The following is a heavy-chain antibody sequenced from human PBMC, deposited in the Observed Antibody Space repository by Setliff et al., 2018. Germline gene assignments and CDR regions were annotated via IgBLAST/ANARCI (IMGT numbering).Heavy chain of an antibody. V-gene: IGHV1-46*01. CDR2: INPSGGST. CDR1: GHSLTSNH. CDR3: IMNMARPVTGLDC. Sequence: ASVTVSCKASGHSLTSNHVHWGRQAPGQGLEWMGTINPSGGSTIYAPDFQGRVTMTWDTSTNIAYMELSGLRYADSAIYYCIMNMARPVTGLDCWGPGTLVTVSS. D-gene: IGHD2-8*01. J-gene: IGHJ4*02.